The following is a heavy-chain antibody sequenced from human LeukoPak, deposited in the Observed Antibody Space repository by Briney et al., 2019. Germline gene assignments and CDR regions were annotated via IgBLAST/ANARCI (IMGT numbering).Heavy chain of an antibody. CDR2: ISYDGSNT. CDR1: GFTFSSYA. V-gene: IGHV3-30*04. J-gene: IGHJ6*04. CDR3: ARRRHDSSDGHMDV. D-gene: IGHD3-22*01. Sequence: GGSLRLSCAASGFTFSSYAMHSVRQAPGKGLGWVAVISYDGSNTSYADSVKGRFTISRDNSKNTMYLQMDSLRAEHTAVYYCARRRHDSSDGHMDVWGKGTTVTVSS.